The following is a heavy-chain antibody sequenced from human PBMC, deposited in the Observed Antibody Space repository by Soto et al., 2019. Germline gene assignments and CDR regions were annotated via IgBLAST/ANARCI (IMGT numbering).Heavy chain of an antibody. V-gene: IGHV3-7*01. CDR2: INQDRSEK. CDR1: GFTFSSYW. J-gene: IGHJ4*02. D-gene: IGHD5-18*01. Sequence: EVQLVESGGGLVQPGGSLRLSCAASGFTFSSYWMSWVRQAPGKGLEWVANINQDRSEKYYVDSVKGRFTISRDNAKNSLYLQMNGLRAEDTAVYYYARWNSYGYYFDYWGQGTLVTVSS. CDR3: ARWNSYGYYFDY.